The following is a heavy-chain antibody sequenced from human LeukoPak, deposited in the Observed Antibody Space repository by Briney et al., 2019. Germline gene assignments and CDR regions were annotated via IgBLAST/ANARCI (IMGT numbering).Heavy chain of an antibody. J-gene: IGHJ4*02. CDR2: IRDAGSSK. D-gene: IGHD4-17*01. CDR3: AKDIFPVTTRGSPFDY. V-gene: IGHV3-30*02. Sequence: PGGSLRLSCAASGFTFSSYGMHWVRQAPGKGLEWVAFIRDAGSSKYYADSVKGRFTISRDNSKNTLYLQMNSLRAEDTAVYYCAKDIFPVTTRGSPFDYWGQGTLVTVSS. CDR1: GFTFSSYG.